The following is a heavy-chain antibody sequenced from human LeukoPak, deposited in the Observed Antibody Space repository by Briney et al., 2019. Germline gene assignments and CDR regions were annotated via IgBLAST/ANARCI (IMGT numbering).Heavy chain of an antibody. V-gene: IGHV3-30-3*01. CDR1: GFTLSSYA. CDR3: ARDSMVRGAPGRADFDY. CDR2: ISYDGSNK. D-gene: IGHD3-10*01. J-gene: IGHJ4*02. Sequence: PGGSLRLSCAASGFTLSSYAMHWVRQAPGKGLEWVAVISYDGSNKYYADSVKGRFTISRDNSKNTLYLQMNSLRAEVTAVYYCARDSMVRGAPGRADFDYWGQGTLVTVSS.